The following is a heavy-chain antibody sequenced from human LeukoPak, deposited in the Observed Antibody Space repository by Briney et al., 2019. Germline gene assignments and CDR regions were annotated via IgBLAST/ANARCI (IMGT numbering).Heavy chain of an antibody. CDR2: IYYSGST. Sequence: PSETLSLTCTVSGGSISSSSYYWGWIRQPPGKGLEWIGSIYYSGSTDYNPSLKSRVTISVDTSKNQFSLKVTSVTAADTAVYYCARGGVVSSDAFDVWGQGTMVTVSS. CDR3: ARGGVVSSDAFDV. J-gene: IGHJ3*01. CDR1: GGSISSSSYY. V-gene: IGHV4-39*01. D-gene: IGHD2-15*01.